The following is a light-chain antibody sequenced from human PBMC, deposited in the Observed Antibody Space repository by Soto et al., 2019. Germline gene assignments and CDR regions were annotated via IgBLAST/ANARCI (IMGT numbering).Light chain of an antibody. Sequence: EIGLTQFPAALSVSPGERATLSCWARYTVGTNLAWYQQKPGQAPSLLSYDTSTMATGVPARFSGSGSGTEFTLTISNLQAEDSAAYHCHQYSNTLRTFGQGTKVEIK. CDR2: DTS. J-gene: IGKJ1*01. CDR3: HQYSNTLRT. V-gene: IGKV3-15*01. CDR1: YTVGTN.